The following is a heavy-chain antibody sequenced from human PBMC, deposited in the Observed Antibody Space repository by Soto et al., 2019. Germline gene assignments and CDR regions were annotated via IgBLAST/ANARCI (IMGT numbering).Heavy chain of an antibody. CDR1: GGSISSGGYY. J-gene: IGHJ3*02. CDR2: IYYSGST. CDR3: ARRGRDIVTKEGAFDI. Sequence: SETLSLTCTVSGGSISSGGYYWSWIRQHPGKGLEWIGYIYYSGSTYYNPSLKSRVTISVDTSKNQFSLKLSSVTAADTAVYYCARRGRDIVTKEGAFDIWGQGTMATVSS. D-gene: IGHD2-15*01. V-gene: IGHV4-31*03.